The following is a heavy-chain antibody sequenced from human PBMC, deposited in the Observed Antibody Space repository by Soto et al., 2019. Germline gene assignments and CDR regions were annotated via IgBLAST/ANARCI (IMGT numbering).Heavy chain of an antibody. CDR3: ARDSVGYCSSTSCYIKGVNYYYYGMDV. CDR2: ISSSSSYI. Sequence: GSLRLSCAASGFTFSSYSMNWVRQAPGKGLEWVSSISSSSSYIYYADSVKGRFTISRDNAKNSLYLQMNSLRAEDTAVYYCARDSVGYCSSTSCYIKGVNYYYYGMDVWGQGTTVTVSS. D-gene: IGHD2-2*02. J-gene: IGHJ6*02. CDR1: GFTFSSYS. V-gene: IGHV3-21*01.